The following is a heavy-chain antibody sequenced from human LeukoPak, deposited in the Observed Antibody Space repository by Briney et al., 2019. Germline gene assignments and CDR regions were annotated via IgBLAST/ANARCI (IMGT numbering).Heavy chain of an antibody. CDR2: INPNSGGT. CDR3: ARYSSHEDWFDP. D-gene: IGHD6-19*01. Sequence: ASVKVCCKASGYTFTGYYMHWVRQAPGQGLEWMGWINPNSGGTNYAQKFQGRVTMTRDTSISTAYMELSRLRSDDTAVYYCARYSSHEDWFDPWGQGTLVTVSS. V-gene: IGHV1-2*02. CDR1: GYTFTGYY. J-gene: IGHJ5*02.